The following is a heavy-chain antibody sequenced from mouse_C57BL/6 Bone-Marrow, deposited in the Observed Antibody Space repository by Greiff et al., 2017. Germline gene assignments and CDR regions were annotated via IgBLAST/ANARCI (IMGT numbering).Heavy chain of an antibody. J-gene: IGHJ1*03. CDR2: ISSGGSYT. CDR3: ARTSYYGSRNWYFDV. Sequence: DVHLVESGGDLVKPGGSLKLSCAASGFTFSSYGMSWVRQTPDKRLEWVATISSGGSYTYYPDSVKGRFTISRDNAKNTLYLQMSSLKSEDTAMYYCARTSYYGSRNWYFDVWGTGTTVTVSS. D-gene: IGHD1-1*01. CDR1: GFTFSSYG. V-gene: IGHV5-6*01.